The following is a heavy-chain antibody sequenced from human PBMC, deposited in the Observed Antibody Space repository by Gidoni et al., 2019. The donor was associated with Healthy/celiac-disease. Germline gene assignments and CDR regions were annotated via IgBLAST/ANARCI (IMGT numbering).Heavy chain of an antibody. CDR1: GGTFSSYA. J-gene: IGHJ6*02. D-gene: IGHD6-13*01. V-gene: IGHV1-69*01. CDR2: IIPIFGTA. Sequence: QVQLVQSGAEVKKPGSSVKVSCKASGGTFSSYAISWVRQAPGQGLEWMGGIIPIFGTANYAQKFQGRVTITADESTSTAYMELSSLRSEDTAVYYCARDRQQQLVRPSYYYGMDVWGQGTTVTVSS. CDR3: ARDRQQQLVRPSYYYGMDV.